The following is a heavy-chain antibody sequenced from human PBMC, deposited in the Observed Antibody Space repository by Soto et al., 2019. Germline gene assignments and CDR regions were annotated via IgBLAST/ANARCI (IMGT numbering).Heavy chain of an antibody. D-gene: IGHD5-18*01. Sequence: WGPLRVSCAAAGFTFSSYAMHWVRQAPGKGLEWVAVISYDGSNKYYADSVKGRFTISRDNSKNTLYLQMNSLRAEDTAVYYCARDFPIQLCINYFDYWGQATLVTVSS. V-gene: IGHV3-30-3*01. CDR1: GFTFSSYA. CDR2: ISYDGSNK. J-gene: IGHJ4*02. CDR3: ARDFPIQLCINYFDY.